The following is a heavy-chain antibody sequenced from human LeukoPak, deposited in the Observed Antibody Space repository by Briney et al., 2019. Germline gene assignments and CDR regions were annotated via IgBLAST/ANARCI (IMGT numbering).Heavy chain of an antibody. Sequence: GRSLRLSCAASGFTFSSYGMHWVRQAPGKGLEWISSISSSSSYIYYADSVKGRFTVSRDNAKNSLYLQMNSLRAEDTAVYYCARLDGDPKYFQHWGQGTLVTVSS. CDR1: GFTFSSYG. CDR2: ISSSSSYI. J-gene: IGHJ1*01. V-gene: IGHV3-21*01. CDR3: ARLDGDPKYFQH. D-gene: IGHD4-17*01.